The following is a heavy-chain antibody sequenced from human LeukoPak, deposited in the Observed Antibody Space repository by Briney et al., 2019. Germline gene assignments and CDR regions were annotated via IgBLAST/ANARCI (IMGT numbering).Heavy chain of an antibody. CDR3: ARDGTGYSSGWPKGEYYYYYGMDV. J-gene: IGHJ6*02. Sequence: PSHTLTLTCTVSGGSISSGDYYWSWIRQPPGKGLEWIGYIYYSGSTYYNPSLKSRVTISVDTSKNQFSLKLSSVTAADTAVYYCARDGTGYSSGWPKGEYYYYYGMDVWGQGTTVTVSS. CDR2: IYYSGST. V-gene: IGHV4-30-4*01. CDR1: GGSISSGDYY. D-gene: IGHD6-19*01.